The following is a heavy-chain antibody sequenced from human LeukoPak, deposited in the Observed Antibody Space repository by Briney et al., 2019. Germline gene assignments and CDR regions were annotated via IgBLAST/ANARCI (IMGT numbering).Heavy chain of an antibody. Sequence: SETLSLTCAVYGGSFSGFHWNWIRQPPGKGLEWIGDINHSGSTHYNPSLTSRVTISVDPSKNQFSLNLTSVTAADTAVYYCASGGYSYGPIDYWGQGTLVTVSS. CDR2: INHSGST. CDR3: ASGGYSYGPIDY. CDR1: GGSFSGFH. D-gene: IGHD5-18*01. V-gene: IGHV4-34*01. J-gene: IGHJ4*02.